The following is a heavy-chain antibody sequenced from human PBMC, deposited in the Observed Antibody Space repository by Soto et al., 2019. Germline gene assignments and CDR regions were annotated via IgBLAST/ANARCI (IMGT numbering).Heavy chain of an antibody. V-gene: IGHV1-69*06. J-gene: IGHJ6*02. CDR2: IIPIFKTA. Sequence: QQQLVQSGAEVKKPGSSVKVSCKASGGTFGNYAISWVRQAPGQGLEWMGKIIPIFKTANYAQKFQGRITITADRSPRTDTAYMELSSLRSEDTALYDCARVSIPGIYGEDVWGQGTTVTVSS. CDR3: ARVSIPGIYGEDV. D-gene: IGHD2-2*01. CDR1: GGTFGNYA.